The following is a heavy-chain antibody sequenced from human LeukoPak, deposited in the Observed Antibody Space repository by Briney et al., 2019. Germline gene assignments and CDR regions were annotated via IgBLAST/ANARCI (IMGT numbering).Heavy chain of an antibody. J-gene: IGHJ4*02. Sequence: GGSLRLSCAASGFTFSSYAMSWVRQAPGKGLEWVSAISGSGGSTYYADSVKGRFTISRDNSKNTLYLQMSSLRAEDTAVYYCAKDLRRYSSSCPDYWGQGTLVTVSS. V-gene: IGHV3-23*01. CDR3: AKDLRRYSSSCPDY. CDR1: GFTFSSYA. CDR2: ISGSGGST. D-gene: IGHD6-13*01.